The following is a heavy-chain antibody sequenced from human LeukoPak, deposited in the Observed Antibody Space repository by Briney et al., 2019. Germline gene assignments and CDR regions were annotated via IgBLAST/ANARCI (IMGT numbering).Heavy chain of an antibody. CDR2: IKQDGSEK. CDR1: GFTFSSDW. CDR3: ARRLESFGELYYNWFHP. D-gene: IGHD3-10*01. Sequence: GGSLGLSCAASGFTFSSDWMSWVRQAPGKGLEWVANIKQDGSEKYYVDSVKGRFTISRDNAKNSLYLQMNSLRAEDTAVYYCARRLESFGELYYNWFHPWGHGTLVTVSS. V-gene: IGHV3-7*04. J-gene: IGHJ5*02.